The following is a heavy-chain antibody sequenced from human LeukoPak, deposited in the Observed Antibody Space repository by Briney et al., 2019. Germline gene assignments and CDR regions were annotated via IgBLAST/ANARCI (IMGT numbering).Heavy chain of an antibody. CDR2: INHSGST. J-gene: IGHJ4*01. V-gene: IGHV4-34*01. CDR3: ARVQDFETRGYYLGY. CDR1: GGSFSDYY. Sequence: PSETLSLTCAVYGGSFSDYYWNWIRQPPGKGLEWIGEINHSGSTNYNPSLKSRVTMSVDTFKNQFSLTLSSVTAADTAVYYCARVQDFETRGYYLGYWGHGTLVPVSS. D-gene: IGHD3-22*01.